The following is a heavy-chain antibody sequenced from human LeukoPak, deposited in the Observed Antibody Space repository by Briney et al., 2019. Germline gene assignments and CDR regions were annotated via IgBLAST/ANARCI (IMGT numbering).Heavy chain of an antibody. D-gene: IGHD3-3*01. J-gene: IGHJ4*02. V-gene: IGHV3-30*18. Sequence: GGSLRLSCAASGFTFSSYGMHWVRQAPGKGLEWVAVISYDGSNKYYADSVKGRFTISRDNSKNTLYLQMNSLRAEDTAVYYCAKEERVLRFLEWLFPIDYWGQGTLVTVSS. CDR1: GFTFSSYG. CDR2: ISYDGSNK. CDR3: AKEERVLRFLEWLFPIDY.